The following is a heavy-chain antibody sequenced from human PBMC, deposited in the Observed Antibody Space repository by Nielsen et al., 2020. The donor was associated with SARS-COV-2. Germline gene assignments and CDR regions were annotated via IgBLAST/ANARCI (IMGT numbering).Heavy chain of an antibody. J-gene: IGHJ4*02. D-gene: IGHD3-16*01. CDR3: AKDGVRRGYFDY. Sequence: LKISCAASGFTFSSYGMHWVRQAPGKGLEWVAVISYDGSNKYYADSVKGRFTISRDNSKNTLYLQMNSLRAEDTAVYYCAKDGVRRGYFDYWGQGTLVTVSS. CDR2: ISYDGSNK. V-gene: IGHV3-30*18. CDR1: GFTFSSYG.